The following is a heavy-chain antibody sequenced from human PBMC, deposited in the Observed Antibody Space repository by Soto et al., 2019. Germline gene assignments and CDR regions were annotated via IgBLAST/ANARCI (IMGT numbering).Heavy chain of an antibody. CDR1: GGSISSGDYY. Sequence: QVQLQESGPGLVKPSQTLSLTCTVSGGSISSGDYYWSWIRQPPGKGLEWIGYIYYSGSTYYNPSLKSRVTISVDTSRNQFSLKLSSVTAADTAVYYCARGGYYDISAESFLDYWGQGTLVTVSS. V-gene: IGHV4-30-4*01. D-gene: IGHD3-22*01. CDR2: IYYSGST. J-gene: IGHJ4*02. CDR3: ARGGYYDISAESFLDY.